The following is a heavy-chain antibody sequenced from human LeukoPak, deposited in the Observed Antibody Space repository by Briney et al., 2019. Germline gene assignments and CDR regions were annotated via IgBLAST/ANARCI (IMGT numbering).Heavy chain of an antibody. Sequence: GALRLSLSGPGFTLRRYYMRLVPQAPGEGLGGGSINYSGDNTYYADSVKGRFTISRDNSKNTLYLQMNSLRVEDTAVYYCARDRGSGYDPGYFDYWGQGTLVTVSS. CDR3: ARDRGSGYDPGYFDY. D-gene: IGHD5-12*01. CDR1: GFTLRRYY. CDR2: NYSGDNT. V-gene: IGHV3-66*01. J-gene: IGHJ4*02.